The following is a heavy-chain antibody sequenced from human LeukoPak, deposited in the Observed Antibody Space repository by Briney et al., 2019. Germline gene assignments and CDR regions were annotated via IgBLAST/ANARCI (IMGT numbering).Heavy chain of an antibody. Sequence: GGSLRLSCAASGFTFTSYEMNWVRQAPGKGLECVSYISGSGTTIFYADSVKGRFTISRDNAKNSLYLQMNSLRAEDTAVYYCARDGGPQWLLLVGAFDIWGKGTMVTVFS. D-gene: IGHD6-19*01. CDR1: GFTFTSYE. J-gene: IGHJ3*02. CDR2: ISGSGTTI. CDR3: ARDGGPQWLLLVGAFDI. V-gene: IGHV3-48*03.